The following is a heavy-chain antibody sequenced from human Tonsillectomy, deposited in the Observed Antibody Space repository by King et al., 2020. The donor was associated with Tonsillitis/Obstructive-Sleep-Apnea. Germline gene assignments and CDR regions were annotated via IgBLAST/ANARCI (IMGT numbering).Heavy chain of an antibody. J-gene: IGHJ4*02. D-gene: IGHD2-2*02. CDR2: IDPSDSYN. CDR3: ARRYCSSTTCYIDYFDF. Sequence: QLVQSGAEVKKPGESLRISCKGSGYSFTSYWLSWLRQMPGKGLDWMGRIDPSDSYNNYSPSFDGHVTISADKSISTAYLQWSSLKASDTAMYYCARRYCSSTTCYIDYFDFWGQGTLVTVSS. CDR1: GYSFTSYW. V-gene: IGHV5-10-1*01.